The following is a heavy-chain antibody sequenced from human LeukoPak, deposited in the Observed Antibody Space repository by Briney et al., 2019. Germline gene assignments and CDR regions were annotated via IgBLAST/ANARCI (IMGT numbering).Heavy chain of an antibody. D-gene: IGHD4-23*01. CDR1: GGSFSGYY. Sequence: SETLSLTCAVYGGSFSGYYWSWIRQPPGKGLEWIGENNHSGSTNYNPSLKSRVTISVDTSKNQFSLKLSSVTAADTAVYYCARGAVSRWNYGMDVWGQGTTVTVSS. V-gene: IGHV4-34*01. J-gene: IGHJ6*02. CDR2: NNHSGST. CDR3: ARGAVSRWNYGMDV.